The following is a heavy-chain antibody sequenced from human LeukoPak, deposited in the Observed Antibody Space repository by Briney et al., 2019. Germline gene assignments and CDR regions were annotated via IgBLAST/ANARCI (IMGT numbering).Heavy chain of an antibody. Sequence: GASVKVSCKASGYTFTSYGISWVRQAPGQGLEWMGWISAYNGNTNYAQKLQGRVTMTTDTSTSTAYMELRSLRSDDTAVYYCATDRYDFWSGYYTGYFDYWAREPWSPSPQ. D-gene: IGHD3-3*01. CDR1: GYTFTSYG. J-gene: IGHJ4*02. CDR3: ATDRYDFWSGYYTGYFDY. CDR2: ISAYNGNT. V-gene: IGHV1-18*01.